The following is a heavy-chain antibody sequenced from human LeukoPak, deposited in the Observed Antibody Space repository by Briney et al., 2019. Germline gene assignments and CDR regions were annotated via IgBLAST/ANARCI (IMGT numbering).Heavy chain of an antibody. CDR2: ISSSGSTI. J-gene: IGHJ6*03. CDR1: GFTFSDYY. Sequence: GGSLRLSCAASGFTFSDYYMSWIRQAPGKGLEWVSYISSSGSTIYYADSVKGRFTISRDNAKNSLYLQMNSLRAEDTAVYYCARQPRDYYDSSGYLDYYYYYMDVWGKGTTVTISS. CDR3: ARQPRDYYDSSGYLDYYYYYMDV. D-gene: IGHD3-22*01. V-gene: IGHV3-11*01.